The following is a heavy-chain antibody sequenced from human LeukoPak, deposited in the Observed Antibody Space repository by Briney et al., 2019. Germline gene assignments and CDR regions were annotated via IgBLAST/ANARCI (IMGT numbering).Heavy chain of an antibody. V-gene: IGHV4-34*01. CDR2: INHSGST. CDR3: ARGLTGYSSGSYDY. D-gene: IGHD6-19*01. CDR1: GGSFSGYY. J-gene: IGHJ4*02. Sequence: SETLSLTRAVYGGSFSGYYWSWIRQPPGKGLEWIGEINHSGSTNYNPSLKSRVTISVDTSKNQFSLKLSSVTAADTAVYYCARGLTGYSSGSYDYWGQGTLVTVSS.